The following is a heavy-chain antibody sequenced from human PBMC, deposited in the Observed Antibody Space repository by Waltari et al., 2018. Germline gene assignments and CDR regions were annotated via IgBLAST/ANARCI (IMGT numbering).Heavy chain of an antibody. CDR1: GGSISSSSYY. V-gene: IGHV4-39*01. CDR2: IYYWRST. CDR3: ASCGDEGAFEN. D-gene: IGHD7-27*01. Sequence: QLPLQDSAPGLVEPSETLSLTCTVSGGSISSSSYYWGWIRQPPGKGLGWVGSIYYWRSTDENPTLRSRVTRSADTAKNQFCLKLRAVNDAETAVEYSASCGDEGAFENWGEGTTVTVSS. J-gene: IGHJ3*02.